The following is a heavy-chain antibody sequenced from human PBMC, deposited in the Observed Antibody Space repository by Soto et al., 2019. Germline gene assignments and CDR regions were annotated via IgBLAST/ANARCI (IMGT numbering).Heavy chain of an antibody. CDR2: INPNSGDA. CDR1: GYAFTGYY. J-gene: IGHJ4*02. Sequence: ASVKVSCKSSGYAFTGYYIHWVRQAPGQGLEWMGWINPNSGDANYAQKFQGRVTMTRDTSFSTAYMELSSLRSDDTAVYYCATRYSYVHFWGQGTLVTVSS. CDR3: ATRYSYVHF. D-gene: IGHD5-18*01. V-gene: IGHV1-2*02.